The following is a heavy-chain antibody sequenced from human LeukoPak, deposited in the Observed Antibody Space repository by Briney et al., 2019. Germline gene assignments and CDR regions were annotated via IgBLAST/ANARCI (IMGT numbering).Heavy chain of an antibody. CDR1: GGSISSSSYY. CDR3: ARHLSLTPRTPHDY. V-gene: IGHV4-39*01. Sequence: SETLSLTCTVSGGSISSSSYYWGWLRQPPGKGLEWIGSIYYSGSTYYNPSLKSRVTISVDTSKNQFSLKLSSVTAADTAVYYCARHLSLTPRTPHDYWSQGTLVTVSS. D-gene: IGHD4-23*01. J-gene: IGHJ4*02. CDR2: IYYSGST.